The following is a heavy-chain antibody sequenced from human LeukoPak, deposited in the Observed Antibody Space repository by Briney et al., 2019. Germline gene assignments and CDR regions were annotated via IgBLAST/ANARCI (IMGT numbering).Heavy chain of an antibody. D-gene: IGHD6-6*01. J-gene: IGHJ4*02. Sequence: GGSLRLSCAASGFTFSSYSMNWVRQAPGKGLEWVSSISSSSSYIYYADSVKGRFTISRDNAKNSLYLQMNSLRAEDTAVYYCARGFGQLVGHGDYWGQGTLVTVSS. CDR3: ARGFGQLVGHGDY. V-gene: IGHV3-21*01. CDR1: GFTFSSYS. CDR2: ISSSSSYI.